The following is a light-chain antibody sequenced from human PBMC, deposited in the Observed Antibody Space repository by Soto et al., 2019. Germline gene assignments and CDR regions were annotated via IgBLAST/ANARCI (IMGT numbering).Light chain of an antibody. J-gene: IGLJ2*01. Sequence: QSVLTQPPSVSEAPRQRVTISCSGSSSNIGNNAVNWYQQLPGKAPKLLIYYDDLLPSVVSDRFSGSKSGTSASLAISGLQSEDDDDYYCAAWDDSLNGPVFGGGTKVTVL. CDR2: YDD. CDR3: AAWDDSLNGPV. CDR1: SSNIGNNA. V-gene: IGLV1-36*01.